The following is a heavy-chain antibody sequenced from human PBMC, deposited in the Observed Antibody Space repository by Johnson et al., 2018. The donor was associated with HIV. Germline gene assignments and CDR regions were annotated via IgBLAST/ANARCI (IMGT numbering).Heavy chain of an antibody. CDR3: ATIAAHGAAFDI. CDR2: ISYDGGIK. CDR1: GFTFSNYA. D-gene: IGHD6-25*01. J-gene: IGHJ3*02. V-gene: IGHV3-30-3*01. Sequence: QVQLVESGGGVVQPGRSLRLSCAASGFTFSNYAVHWVRQAPGKGLEWVALISYDGGIKHYADSVKGRFTISRDTSKNTLYLQMNSLRPEDTAVYYCATIAAHGAAFDIWGQGTVVTVSS.